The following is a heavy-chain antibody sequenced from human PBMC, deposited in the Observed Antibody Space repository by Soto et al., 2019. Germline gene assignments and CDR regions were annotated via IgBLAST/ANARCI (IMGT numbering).Heavy chain of an antibody. D-gene: IGHD3-9*01. CDR3: ARDPGLRYFDWLSMYYFDY. Sequence: GASVKVSCKASGGTFSSYTISWVRQAPGQGLEWMGRIIPILGIANYAQKFQGRVTITADKSTSTAYMELSSLRSEDTAVYYCARDPGLRYFDWLSMYYFDYWGQGTLVTVSS. CDR2: IIPILGIA. CDR1: GGTFSSYT. V-gene: IGHV1-69*04. J-gene: IGHJ4*02.